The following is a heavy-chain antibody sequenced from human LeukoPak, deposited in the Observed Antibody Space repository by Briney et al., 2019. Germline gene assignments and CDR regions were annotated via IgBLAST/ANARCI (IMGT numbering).Heavy chain of an antibody. CDR1: GFTVSSNY. J-gene: IGHJ4*02. D-gene: IGHD1-20*01. Sequence: PGGSLRLSCAASGFTVSSNYMSWVRQAPGKGLEWVSVIYSGGSTYYADSVKGRFTISRDNSKNTLYLQMNSLRAEDTAVYYCARDITGTTDDYSGQGTLVTVSS. CDR2: IYSGGST. CDR3: ARDITGTTDDY. V-gene: IGHV3-66*02.